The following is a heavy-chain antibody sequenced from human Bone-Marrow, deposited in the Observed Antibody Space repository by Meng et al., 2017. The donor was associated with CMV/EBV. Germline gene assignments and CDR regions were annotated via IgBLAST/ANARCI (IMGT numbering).Heavy chain of an antibody. CDR3: TTSMVRGVIITGPLGY. CDR2: IKSKTDGGTT. J-gene: IGHJ4*02. CDR1: GFTFSSYW. Sequence: GESLKISCAASGFTFSSYWMSWVRQAPGKGLEWVGRIKSKTDGGTTDYAAPVKGRFTISRDDSKNTLYLQMNSLKTEDTAVYYCTTSMVRGVIITGPLGYWGQGTLVTVSS. D-gene: IGHD3-10*01. V-gene: IGHV3-15*01.